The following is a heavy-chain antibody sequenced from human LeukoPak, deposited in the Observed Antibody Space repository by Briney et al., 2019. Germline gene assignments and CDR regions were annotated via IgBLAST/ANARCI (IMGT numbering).Heavy chain of an antibody. J-gene: IGHJ4*02. V-gene: IGHV3-21*01. CDR3: ARDPTIFGVVSGY. CDR2: ITSSSSYI. CDR1: GFTFSSYA. Sequence: GGSLRLSCAASGFTFSSYAMNWVRQAPGKGLEWVSSITSSSSYIYYADSLKGRFTISRDNAKNSLYLQMNSLRAEDTAVYYCARDPTIFGVVSGYWGQGTLVTVSS. D-gene: IGHD3-3*01.